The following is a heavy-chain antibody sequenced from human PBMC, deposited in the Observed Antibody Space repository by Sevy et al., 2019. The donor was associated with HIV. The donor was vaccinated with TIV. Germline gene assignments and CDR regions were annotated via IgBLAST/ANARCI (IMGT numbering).Heavy chain of an antibody. CDR2: ISYDGSNK. D-gene: IGHD3-22*01. Sequence: GGSLRLSCAASGFTFSSYGMHWVRQAPGKGLKWVAVISYDGSNKYYADSVKGRFTISRDNSKNTLYLQMNSLRAEDTAVYYCAKGMYYYDSSGQDGMDVWGQWTTVTVSS. CDR1: GFTFSSYG. CDR3: AKGMYYYDSSGQDGMDV. V-gene: IGHV3-30*18. J-gene: IGHJ6*02.